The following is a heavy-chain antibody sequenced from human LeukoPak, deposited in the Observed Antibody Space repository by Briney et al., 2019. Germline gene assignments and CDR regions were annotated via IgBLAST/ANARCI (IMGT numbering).Heavy chain of an antibody. CDR2: INHSGST. CDR1: GGSFSGYY. J-gene: IGHJ4*02. D-gene: IGHD3-22*01. CDR3: ARYYYDSSDYYAFDY. V-gene: IGHV4-34*01. Sequence: SETLSLTCAVYGGSFSGYYWSWIRQPPGKGLEWIGEINHSGSTNYNPSLKSRVTISVDTSKNQFSLKLSSVTAADTAVYYCARYYYDSSDYYAFDYWGQGTLVTVSS.